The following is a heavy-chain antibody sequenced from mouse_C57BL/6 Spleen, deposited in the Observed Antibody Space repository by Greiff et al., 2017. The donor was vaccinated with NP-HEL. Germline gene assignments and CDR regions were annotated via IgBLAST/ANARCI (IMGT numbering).Heavy chain of an antibody. CDR3: ARKNGYHYAMDY. Sequence: EVKLMESGGGLVKPGGSLKLSCAASGFTFSDYGMHWVRQAPEKGLEWVAYISSGSSTIYYADTVKGRFTISRDNAKNTLFLQMTSLRSEDTAMYYCARKNGYHYAMDYWGQGTSVTVSS. D-gene: IGHD2-2*01. V-gene: IGHV5-17*01. CDR2: ISSGSSTI. J-gene: IGHJ4*01. CDR1: GFTFSDYG.